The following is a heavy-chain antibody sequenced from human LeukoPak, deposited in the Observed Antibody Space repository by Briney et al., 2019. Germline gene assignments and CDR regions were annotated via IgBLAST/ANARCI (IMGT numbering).Heavy chain of an antibody. CDR3: ARDHSSWELPSDY. D-gene: IGHD6-13*01. V-gene: IGHV3-74*01. CDR2: INSDGSTI. Sequence: PGGSLRLSCAASGFTFSSYWMHWVRQAPGKGLVWVSRINSDGSTISYADSVKGRFTISRDNAKNTLYLQMNSLRVEDTAVYYCARDHSSWELPSDYWGQGTLVTVSS. CDR1: GFTFSSYW. J-gene: IGHJ4*02.